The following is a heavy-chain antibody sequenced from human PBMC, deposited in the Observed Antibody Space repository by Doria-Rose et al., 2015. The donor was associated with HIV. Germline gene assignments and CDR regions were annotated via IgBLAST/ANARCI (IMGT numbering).Heavy chain of an antibody. CDR1: GVSLSSPGMG. Sequence: QITLKESGPVLVKPTETLTLTCTVSGVSLSSPGMGVSWIRQPPGKALEWLAKLFSDDERSYKTSLKSRLTISNGTSKSQVVLTMTDMDPVDTATYYCARIKSSRWYHKYYFDFWGQGTLVIVSA. D-gene: IGHD6-13*01. J-gene: IGHJ4*02. CDR3: ARIKSSRWYHKYYFDF. V-gene: IGHV2-26*01. CDR2: LFSDDER.